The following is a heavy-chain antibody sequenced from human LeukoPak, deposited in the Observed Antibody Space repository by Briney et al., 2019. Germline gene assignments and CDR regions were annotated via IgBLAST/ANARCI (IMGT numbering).Heavy chain of an antibody. J-gene: IGHJ6*02. D-gene: IGHD1-20*01. CDR3: ARVTRYYYGMDV. CDR1: GFTFSSYS. V-gene: IGHV3-21*01. CDR2: ISSSSSYI. Sequence: GGSLRLSCAASGFTFSSYSMNWVRQAPGKGLGWVSSISSSSSYIYYADSVKGRFTISRDNAKNSLYLQMNSLRAEDTAVYYCARVTRYYYGMDVWGQGTTVTVSS.